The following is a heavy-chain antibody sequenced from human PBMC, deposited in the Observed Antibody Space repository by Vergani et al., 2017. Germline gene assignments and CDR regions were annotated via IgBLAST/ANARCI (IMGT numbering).Heavy chain of an antibody. D-gene: IGHD5-12*01. CDR2: ISGSGSST. CDR3: AKANPRNSGYDYLYFYHAMVV. CDR1: GFTFNHYA. Sequence: EVQLLESGGDLVQPGGSLRLSCAASGFTFNHYAMNWVRQAPGKGLEWVSGISGSGSSTYYAGSVKGRFTISRDSSKNTLYLQMNSLSAGDTAVYYCAKANPRNSGYDYLYFYHAMVVWGQGTTVTVSS. V-gene: IGHV3-23*01. J-gene: IGHJ6*02.